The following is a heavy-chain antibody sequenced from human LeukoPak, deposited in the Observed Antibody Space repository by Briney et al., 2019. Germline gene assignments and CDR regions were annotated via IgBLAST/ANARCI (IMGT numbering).Heavy chain of an antibody. V-gene: IGHV4-30-2*01. D-gene: IGHD2-21*01. CDR2: IYHSGST. Sequence: PSETLSLTCAVSGGSISSGGYSWSWIRQPPGKGLEWIGYIYHSGSTYYNPSLKSRVTISVDRSKNQFSLKLSSVTAADTAVYYCARGRGHIVVVIAIQFDYWGQGTLVTVSS. CDR1: GGSISSGGYS. CDR3: ARGRGHIVVVIAIQFDY. J-gene: IGHJ4*02.